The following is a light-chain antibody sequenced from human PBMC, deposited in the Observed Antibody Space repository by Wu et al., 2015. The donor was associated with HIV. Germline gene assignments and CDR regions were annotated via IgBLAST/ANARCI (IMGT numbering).Light chain of an antibody. V-gene: IGKV1-5*03. CDR2: KAS. J-gene: IGKJ2*03. CDR1: QSISSW. Sequence: DIQMTQSPSTLSASVGDRVTITCRASQSISSWLAWYQQKPGKAPNLLIYKASSLESGDPSRFSGSGSGTEFTLTISSLQPDDFATYYCQHYNSYPYSFGQGTKLGIK. CDR3: QHYNSYPYS.